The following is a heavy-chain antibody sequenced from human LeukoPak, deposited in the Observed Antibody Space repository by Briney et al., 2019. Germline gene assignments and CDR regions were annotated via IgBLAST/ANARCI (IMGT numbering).Heavy chain of an antibody. V-gene: IGHV3-23*01. CDR2: ISGSGGST. CDR3: ATPQRAYYDFWSGSTYFDY. Sequence: GGSLRLSCAASGFTFSSHAMSWVRQAPGKGLEWVSAISGSGGSTYYADSVKGRFTISRDNSKNTLYLQMNSLRAEDTAVYYCATPQRAYYDFWSGSTYFDYWGQGTLVTVSS. J-gene: IGHJ4*02. D-gene: IGHD3-3*01. CDR1: GFTFSSHA.